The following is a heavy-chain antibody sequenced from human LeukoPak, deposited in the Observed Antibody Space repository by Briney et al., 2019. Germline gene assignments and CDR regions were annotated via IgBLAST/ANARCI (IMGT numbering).Heavy chain of an antibody. CDR2: ISGSGGST. J-gene: IGHJ6*03. V-gene: IGHV3-23*01. D-gene: IGHD1-7*01. Sequence: PGGSLRLSCAASGFTFSSYAMSWVRQAPGKGLEWVSAISGSGGSTYYADSVKGRFTISRDNSKNTLYLKMNSLRAEDTAVYYCAKIELELRYRRYYYYMDVWGKRTTVTVSS. CDR1: GFTFSSYA. CDR3: AKIELELRYRRYYYYMDV.